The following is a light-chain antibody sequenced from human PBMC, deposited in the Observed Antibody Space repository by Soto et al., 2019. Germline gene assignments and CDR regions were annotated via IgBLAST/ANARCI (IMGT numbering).Light chain of an antibody. J-gene: IGLJ1*01. V-gene: IGLV2-14*01. CDR3: SPFTSSSSHV. Sequence: QSALTQPASVSGSPGQSITISCTGTSSDVGGYNYVSWYQQDPDKAPKLMIYEVSNRPSGVSNRFSGSKSGNTASLTISGLQAEEEADYYCSPFTSSSSHVFGTGTKVTVL. CDR1: SSDVGGYNY. CDR2: EVS.